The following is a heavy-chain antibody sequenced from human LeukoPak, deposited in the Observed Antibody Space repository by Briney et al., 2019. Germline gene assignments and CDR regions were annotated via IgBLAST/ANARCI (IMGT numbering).Heavy chain of an antibody. J-gene: IGHJ4*02. CDR2: INPSGGST. CDR3: VRSVGGSGWYGEFDY. D-gene: IGHD6-19*01. CDR1: GYTFTSYA. Sequence: ASVKVSCKASGYTFTSYAMNWVRQAPGHGLEWMGIINPSGGSTSYVQKLQGRVTMTRDTSTSTVYMEVSSLRSEDTAVYFCVRSVGGSGWYGEFDYWGQGTLVTVSS. V-gene: IGHV1-46*01.